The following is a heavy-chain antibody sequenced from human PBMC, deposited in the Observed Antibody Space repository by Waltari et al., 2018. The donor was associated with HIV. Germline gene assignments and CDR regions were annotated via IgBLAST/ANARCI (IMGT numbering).Heavy chain of an antibody. CDR2: IYYSGST. V-gene: IGHV4-39*01. Sequence: QLQLQESGPGLVKPSETLSLTCTVSGGSISSSSYYWGWIRQPPGKGLEWIGSIYYSGSTYYTPSLKSRVTISVDTSKNQFSLKLSSVTAADTAVYYCARQSDNYDILTGYSPGNWFDPWGQGTLVTVSS. D-gene: IGHD3-9*01. CDR1: GGSISSSSYY. J-gene: IGHJ5*02. CDR3: ARQSDNYDILTGYSPGNWFDP.